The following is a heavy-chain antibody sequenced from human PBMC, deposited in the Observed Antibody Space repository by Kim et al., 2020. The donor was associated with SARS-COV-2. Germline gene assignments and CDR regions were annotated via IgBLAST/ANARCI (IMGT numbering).Heavy chain of an antibody. J-gene: IGHJ6*02. V-gene: IGHV3-11*05. Sequence: GGSLRLSCAASGFTFSDYYMSWIRQAPGKGLEWVSYISSSSSYTNYADSVKGRFTISRDNAKNSLYLQMNSLRAEDTAVYYCARASLGGIAAAGMVPYYGMDVWGQGTTVTVSS. CDR2: ISSSSSYT. CDR1: GFTFSDYY. D-gene: IGHD6-13*01. CDR3: ARASLGGIAAAGMVPYYGMDV.